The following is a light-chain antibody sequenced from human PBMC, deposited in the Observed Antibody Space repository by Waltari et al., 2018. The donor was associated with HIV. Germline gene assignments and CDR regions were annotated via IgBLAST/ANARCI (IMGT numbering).Light chain of an antibody. V-gene: IGLV2-23*02. CDR2: DVS. CDR3: CSYAGSSTWV. J-gene: IGLJ3*02. CDR1: SSDVGGFNY. Sequence: QSALTQPASVSGSPGQSITISCTGPSSDVGGFNYFSWYQQPPGKAPKLMIYDVSNRPSGVSNRFSGSKSGNTASLTISGLQAEDEADYYCCSYAGSSTWVFGGGTKLTVL.